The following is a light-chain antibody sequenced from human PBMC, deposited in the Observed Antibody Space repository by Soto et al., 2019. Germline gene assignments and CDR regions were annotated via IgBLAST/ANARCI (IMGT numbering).Light chain of an antibody. J-gene: IGLJ3*02. CDR3: QSYDISLSGWV. CDR2: GNS. CDR1: SSNIGAGYD. V-gene: IGLV1-40*01. Sequence: QSVLTRPPSVSGAPGQRVTISCTGSSSNIGAGYDVHWYQQLPGTAPKRLIYGNSNRPSGVPDRFSGSKSGTSASLAITGLQAEDEAVYYCQSYDISLSGWVFGGGTKLTVL.